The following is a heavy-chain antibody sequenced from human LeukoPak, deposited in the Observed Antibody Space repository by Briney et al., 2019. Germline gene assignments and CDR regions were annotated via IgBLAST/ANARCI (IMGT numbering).Heavy chain of an antibody. V-gene: IGHV4-61*02. CDR3: AREQVEYYYYYMDV. J-gene: IGHJ6*03. CDR1: GGSISSGSYY. Sequence: SQTLSLTCTVSGGSISSGSYYWSWLRQPAGKGLEWIGRIYTSGSTNYNPSLKSRVTISVDTSKNQFSLKLSSVTAADTAVYYCAREQVEYYYYYMDVWGKGTTVTISS. D-gene: IGHD1-26*01. CDR2: IYTSGST.